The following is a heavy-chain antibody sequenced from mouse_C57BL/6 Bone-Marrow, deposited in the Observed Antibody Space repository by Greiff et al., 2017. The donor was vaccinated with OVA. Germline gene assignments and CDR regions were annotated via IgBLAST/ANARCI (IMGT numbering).Heavy chain of an antibody. Sequence: VKLMESGPGLVQPSQSLSITCTVSGFSLTSYGVHWVRQSPGKGLEWLGVIWSGGSTDYNAAFISRLSISKDNSKSQVFFKMNSLQADDTAIYYCARNSHYSKRGGFDYWGQGTTLTVSS. V-gene: IGHV2-2*01. CDR1: GFSLTSYG. D-gene: IGHD2-5*01. J-gene: IGHJ2*01. CDR2: IWSGGST. CDR3: ARNSHYSKRGGFDY.